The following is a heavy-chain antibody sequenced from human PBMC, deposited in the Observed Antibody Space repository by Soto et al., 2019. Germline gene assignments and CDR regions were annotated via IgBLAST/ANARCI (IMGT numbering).Heavy chain of an antibody. Sequence: QAQLVQSGAEVKKPGASVKVSCQASGYTFTAQSLHWVRKAPGEGLEWMGWINPTTGATRYAQKLQGRVTMTRDTSLSTAYLEVRSLRPDDTAVYYCAKGDSSWVSCFDPWGQGTLFTVAS. V-gene: IGHV1-2*02. CDR1: GYTFTAQS. D-gene: IGHD6-19*01. CDR3: AKGDSSWVSCFDP. CDR2: INPTTGAT. J-gene: IGHJ5*02.